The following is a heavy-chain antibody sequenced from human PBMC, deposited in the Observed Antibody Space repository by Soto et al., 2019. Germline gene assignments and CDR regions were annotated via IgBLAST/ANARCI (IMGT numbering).Heavy chain of an antibody. D-gene: IGHD3-10*01. CDR3: ARGSKEPYYYGSGSYYRAFDY. CDR2: INHSGST. Sequence: SETLSLTCAVYGGSFSGYYWSWIRPTPGKGLEWIGEINHSGSTNYNPSLKSRVTISVDTSKNQFSLKLSSVTAADTAVYYCARGSKEPYYYGSGSYYRAFDYWGQGTLVTVSS. CDR1: GGSFSGYY. J-gene: IGHJ4*02. V-gene: IGHV4-34*01.